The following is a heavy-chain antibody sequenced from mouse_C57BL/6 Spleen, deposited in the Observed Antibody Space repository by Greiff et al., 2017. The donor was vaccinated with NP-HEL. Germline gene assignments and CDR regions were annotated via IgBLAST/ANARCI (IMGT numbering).Heavy chain of an antibody. CDR3: ARHEKTGVFAY. J-gene: IGHJ3*01. Sequence: QVQLKESGAELVKPGASVKLSCKASGYTFPEYTIHWVKPRSGQGLEWIGWFYPGSGSIKYNEKFKDKATLTADNSSSTVYMELSRWTSEDSAVYFCARHEKTGVFAYWGQGTLVTVSA. CDR2: FYPGSGSI. V-gene: IGHV1-62-2*01. D-gene: IGHD4-1*01. CDR1: GYTFPEYT.